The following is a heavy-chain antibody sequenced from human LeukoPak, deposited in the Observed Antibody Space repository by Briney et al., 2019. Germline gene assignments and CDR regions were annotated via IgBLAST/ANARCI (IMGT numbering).Heavy chain of an antibody. Sequence: GGSLRLSCAASGFXFSSYAISWVRQAPGKGLKWVSTISGRGGSTYYADSVKGRFTISRDNSKNTLYLQMSGLRAEDTAVYYCAKGAANIVVVVGASPLFDFWGHGTLVTVSS. V-gene: IGHV3-23*01. CDR1: GFXFSSYA. J-gene: IGHJ4*01. CDR2: ISGRGGST. CDR3: AKGAANIVVVVGASPLFDF. D-gene: IGHD2-15*01.